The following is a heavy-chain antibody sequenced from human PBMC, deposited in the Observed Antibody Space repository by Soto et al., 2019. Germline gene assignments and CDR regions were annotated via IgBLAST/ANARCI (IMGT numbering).Heavy chain of an antibody. CDR1: GGSLGTYY. D-gene: IGHD3-16*01. J-gene: IGHJ3*02. V-gene: IGHV4-59*01. CDR3: ARTQLGSFDI. Sequence: SETLSLTCSVSGGSLGTYYWSWIRQPPGKGLEWIGYVYHTGSTNYSPSLKSRVTMSVDTSKNHFSLRLRSGTAADTAVYYCARTQLGSFDIWGQGTMVTVSS. CDR2: VYHTGST.